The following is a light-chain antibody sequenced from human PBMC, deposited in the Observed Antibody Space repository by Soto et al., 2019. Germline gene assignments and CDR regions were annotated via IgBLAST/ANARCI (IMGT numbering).Light chain of an antibody. CDR1: SSDVGAYNY. Sequence: QSALTQPASVSGSPGQSITISCTGTSSDVGAYNYVSWYQQHPGKAPKLMIYEVSNRPSGVSDRFSASKSGNTASLTISGLQADDEADYYCSSYTRDSTVVFGGGTKLTVL. V-gene: IGLV2-14*01. J-gene: IGLJ2*01. CDR3: SSYTRDSTVV. CDR2: EVS.